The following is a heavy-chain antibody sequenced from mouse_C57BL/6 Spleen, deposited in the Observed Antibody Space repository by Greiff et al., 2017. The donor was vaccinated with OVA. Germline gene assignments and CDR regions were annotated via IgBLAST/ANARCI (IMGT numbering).Heavy chain of an antibody. CDR3: ARSGTQTAQAAWFAY. D-gene: IGHD3-2*02. CDR2: INPSNGGT. Sequence: QVQLQQPGTELVKPGASVKLSCKASGYTFTSYWMHWVKQRPGQGLEWIGNINPSNGGTNYNEKFKSKATLTVDKSSSTAYMQLSSLTSEDSAVYYCARSGTQTAQAAWFAYWGQGTLVTVSA. J-gene: IGHJ3*01. V-gene: IGHV1-53*01. CDR1: GYTFTSYW.